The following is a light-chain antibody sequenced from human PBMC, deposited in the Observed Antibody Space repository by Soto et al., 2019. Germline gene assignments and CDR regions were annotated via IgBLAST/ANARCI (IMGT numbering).Light chain of an antibody. Sequence: QSVLTQPPSASESPGQTVAISCTGTSSDVGGYVYVSWYQQHPGKAPILMVYEVNKRPSGVPDRVSGSKSGNTASLTGSDLRAEDDAYYYCSSSTGSSNVFGTGTKVTVL. CDR3: SSSTGSSNV. V-gene: IGLV2-8*01. CDR1: SSDVGGYVY. CDR2: EVN. J-gene: IGLJ1*01.